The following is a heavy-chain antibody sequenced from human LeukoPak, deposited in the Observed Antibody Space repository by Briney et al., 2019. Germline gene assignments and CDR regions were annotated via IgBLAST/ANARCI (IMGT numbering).Heavy chain of an antibody. CDR1: GFTVSSNY. V-gene: IGHV3-66*01. J-gene: IGHJ4*02. Sequence: GWCLRLSCAASGFTVSSNYMSWVRHAPGKGLEWVSVIYSGGSTHYADSVKDRFTISRDNSKITVYLQMNNLRAEDTAVYYCARDPRTQISSGWYSFDYWGRGTLVTVSS. CDR3: ARDPRTQISSGWYSFDY. CDR2: IYSGGST. D-gene: IGHD6-19*01.